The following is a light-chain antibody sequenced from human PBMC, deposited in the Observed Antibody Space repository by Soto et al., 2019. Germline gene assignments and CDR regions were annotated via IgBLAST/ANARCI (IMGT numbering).Light chain of an antibody. J-gene: IGLJ2*01. CDR2: ENN. V-gene: IGLV1-51*02. Sequence: QSVLTQPPSVSAAPGQKVTISCSGSSSNIGNNYVSWYQQLPGTAPKLLIYENNKRPSGIPDRFSGSKSGKSATLGVTGLQTGDEADYYCGTWDSSLSGVVFGGGTKLTVL. CDR3: GTWDSSLSGVV. CDR1: SSNIGNNY.